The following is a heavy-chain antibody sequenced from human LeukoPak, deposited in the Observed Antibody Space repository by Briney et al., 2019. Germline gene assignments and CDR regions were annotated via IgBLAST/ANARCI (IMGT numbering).Heavy chain of an antibody. CDR1: GFTFSDYY. Sequence: GGSLRLSCAASGFTFSDYYMSWIRQAPGKGLEGVSYISSSGSTMYYADSVKGRFTISRDNAKNSLYLQMNSLRAEDTAVYYCARSYGSGSYESSGYWGQGTLVTVSS. D-gene: IGHD3-10*01. CDR3: ARSYGSGSYESSGY. CDR2: ISSSGSTM. V-gene: IGHV3-11*04. J-gene: IGHJ4*02.